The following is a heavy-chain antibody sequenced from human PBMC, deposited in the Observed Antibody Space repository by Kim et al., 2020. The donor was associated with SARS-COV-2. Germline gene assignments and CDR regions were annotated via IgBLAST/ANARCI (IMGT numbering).Heavy chain of an antibody. CDR3: ARGNYYESVSLSDYYNGMDV. D-gene: IGHD3-10*01. V-gene: IGHV3-30-3*01. J-gene: IGHJ6*02. CDR2: ISFDGRNK. Sequence: GGSLRLSCAASGVSFDSSAMNWVRQAPGKGLEWVAVISFDGRNKAYADSVEGRFTISGDNSKSTLHLQMNSLRVEDTAVYYCARGNYYESVSLSDYYNGMDVWGQGTTVTVSS. CDR1: GVSFDSSA.